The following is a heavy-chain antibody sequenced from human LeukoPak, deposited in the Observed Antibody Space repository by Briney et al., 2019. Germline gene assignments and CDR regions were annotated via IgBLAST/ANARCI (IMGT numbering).Heavy chain of an antibody. V-gene: IGHV3-7*05. Sequence: PGGSLRLSCAASGFIFSSHWMSWVRQALGEGLEWVAHIKEDGSERFYGDSVKGRFTVSRDSTKNSVYLQMNSLRVEDTAVYYCATSTVHLWTDWYLDLWGRGTLVTVSS. CDR2: IKEDGSER. D-gene: IGHD5-18*01. CDR1: GFIFSSHW. CDR3: ATSTVHLWTDWYLDL. J-gene: IGHJ2*01.